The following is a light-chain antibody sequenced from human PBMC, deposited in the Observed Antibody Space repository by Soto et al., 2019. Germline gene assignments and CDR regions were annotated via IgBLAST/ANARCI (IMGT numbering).Light chain of an antibody. V-gene: IGKV3-15*01. Sequence: EIVMTQSPATLSVSPGERATLSCRASQSVSSNLAWYQQKPGQAPRLLIYGASTRATGIPARFSGSGPGTEFTLTISSLQSEDFAVYYCQQYNNWPFTFGPGTKVDI. CDR3: QQYNNWPFT. CDR1: QSVSSN. CDR2: GAS. J-gene: IGKJ3*01.